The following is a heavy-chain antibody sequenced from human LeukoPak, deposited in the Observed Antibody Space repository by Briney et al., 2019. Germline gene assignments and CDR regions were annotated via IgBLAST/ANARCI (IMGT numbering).Heavy chain of an antibody. CDR2: INWNGGST. V-gene: IGHV3-20*04. D-gene: IGHD1-26*01. CDR1: GFTFNAYA. J-gene: IGHJ4*02. CDR3: ARVERGATTDY. Sequence: GGSLRLSCTASGFTFNAYAMNWVRQAPGKGLEWVSGINWNGGSTDYADSVKGRFTISRDNAKNSLYLEMNSLRVEDTAVYYCARVERGATTDYWGQGTLVTVSS.